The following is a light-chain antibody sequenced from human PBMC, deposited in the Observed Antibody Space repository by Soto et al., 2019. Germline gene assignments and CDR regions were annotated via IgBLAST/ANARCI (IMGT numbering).Light chain of an antibody. CDR3: QQYNNYPFT. CDR1: QDIKNN. CDR2: AAS. Sequence: DIQMTQSPSSLSASVGDRVTITCRASQDIKNNLTWFQQQPGKAPKSLIYAASSLHSGVPSKFSGSGSGTDFSLTIGNLQPEDFATYYCQQYNNYPFTFGPGTKVGI. J-gene: IGKJ3*01. V-gene: IGKV1-16*02.